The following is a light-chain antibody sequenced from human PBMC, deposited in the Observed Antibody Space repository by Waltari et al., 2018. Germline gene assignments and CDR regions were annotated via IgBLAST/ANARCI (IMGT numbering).Light chain of an antibody. Sequence: RASQNVNWYLAWYQQRPGQAPRRLIYDTSNRATGIPARFSGSGSETDFTLTISSLEPDDSAVYYCQQRRNWPLTFGGGTKVEIK. J-gene: IGKJ4*01. CDR3: QQRRNWPLT. V-gene: IGKV3-11*01. CDR2: DTS. CDR1: QNVNWY.